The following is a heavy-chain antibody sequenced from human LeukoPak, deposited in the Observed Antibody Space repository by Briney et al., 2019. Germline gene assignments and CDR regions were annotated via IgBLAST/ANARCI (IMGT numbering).Heavy chain of an antibody. CDR3: ARAVVVAATVKWFDP. V-gene: IGHV4-59*01. Sequence: PSETLSLTCTVPGGSISGYYWSWIRQSPGKGLEWIGYIYYSGSTNYNPSLKSRVTMSVDTSKNHFSLKVSSVTAADTAVYYCARAVVVAATVKWFDPWGQGTLVTVSS. CDR2: IYYSGST. CDR1: GGSISGYY. J-gene: IGHJ5*02. D-gene: IGHD2-15*01.